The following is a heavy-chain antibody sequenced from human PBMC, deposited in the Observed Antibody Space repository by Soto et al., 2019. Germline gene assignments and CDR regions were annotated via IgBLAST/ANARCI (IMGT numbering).Heavy chain of an antibody. D-gene: IGHD2-8*01. V-gene: IGHV1-2*04. J-gene: IGHJ6*02. Sequence: QVQLVQSGAEVKKPGASVRVSCKASGYSFTDYHIHWVRQAPGQGLEWLGRINPKSGGTSTAQKVQDLVTMTRDRSISTVYMELTRLRSDDTAVYFCARGHSTDCSNGVCSFFYNHEMDVWGQGTTVTVSS. CDR1: GYSFTDYH. CDR3: ARGHSTDCSNGVCSFFYNHEMDV. CDR2: INPKSGGT.